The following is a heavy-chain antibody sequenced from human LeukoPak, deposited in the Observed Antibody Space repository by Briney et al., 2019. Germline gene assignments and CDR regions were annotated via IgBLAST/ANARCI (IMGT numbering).Heavy chain of an antibody. V-gene: IGHV1-8*01. CDR3: ARATRYSSSWYLGY. D-gene: IGHD6-13*01. CDR2: MNPNSGNT. J-gene: IGHJ4*02. Sequence: GASVKVSCKASGYTFTSYDINWVRQATGQGLEWMGWMNPNSGNTGYAQKFQGRVTMTRNTSISTAYMELSSLRSEDTAVYYCARATRYSSSWYLGYWGQGTLVTVSS. CDR1: GYTFTSYD.